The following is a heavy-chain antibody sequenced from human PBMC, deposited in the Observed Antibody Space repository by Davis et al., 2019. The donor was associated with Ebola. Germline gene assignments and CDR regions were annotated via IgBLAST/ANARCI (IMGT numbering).Heavy chain of an antibody. D-gene: IGHD6-19*01. V-gene: IGHV1-69*13. J-gene: IGHJ4*02. CDR3: ARAPIWIAVAGTYYFDY. Sequence: SVKVSCKASGGTFSSYAVSWVRQAPGQGLEWMGGIIPIFGTPNYAQKFQGRVTVTADESTSTAYMELSRLRSEDTAVYYCARAPIWIAVAGTYYFDYWGQGTLVTVSS. CDR2: IIPIFGTP. CDR1: GGTFSSYA.